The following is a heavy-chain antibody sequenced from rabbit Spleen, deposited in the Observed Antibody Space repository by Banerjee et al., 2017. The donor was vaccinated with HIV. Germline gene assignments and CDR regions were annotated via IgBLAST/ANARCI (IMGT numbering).Heavy chain of an antibody. V-gene: IGHV1S47*01. Sequence: QEQLVESGGGLVQPGGSLKLSCKASGFDFTDYGVSWVRQAPGKGLEWIGYIEPIFGNTYSASWVNGRFTISSHNAQNTLYLQLNSLTAADTATYFCVRDQAGYAGYGPYYFNLWGPGTLVTVS. J-gene: IGHJ4*01. CDR2: IEPIFGNT. D-gene: IGHD7-1*01. CDR3: VRDQAGYAGYGPYYFNL. CDR1: GFDFTDYG.